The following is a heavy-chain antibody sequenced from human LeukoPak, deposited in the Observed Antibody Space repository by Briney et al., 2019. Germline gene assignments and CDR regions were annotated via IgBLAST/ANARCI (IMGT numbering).Heavy chain of an antibody. CDR2: ISYDGSNK. CDR3: ARGGPGSTYYYYGMDV. J-gene: IGHJ6*02. V-gene: IGHV3-30*04. D-gene: IGHD5-12*01. CDR1: GFTFSSYA. Sequence: GGSLRPSCAASGFTFSSYAMHWVRQAPGKGLEWVAVISYDGSNKYYADSVKGRFTISRDNSKNTLYLQMNSLRAEDAAVYYCARGGPGSTYYYYGMDVWGQGTTVTVSS.